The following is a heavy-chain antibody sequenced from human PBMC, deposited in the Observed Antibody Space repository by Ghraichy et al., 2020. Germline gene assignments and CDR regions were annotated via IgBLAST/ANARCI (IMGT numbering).Heavy chain of an antibody. CDR1: GFTFSSYS. J-gene: IGHJ4*02. Sequence: GESLNISCAASGFTFSSYSMNWVRQAPGKGLEWVSSISSSSSYIYYADSVKGRFTISRDNAKNSLYLQMNSLRAEDTAVYYCASLHRSNLYFDYWGQGTLVTVSS. CDR3: ASLHRSNLYFDY. CDR2: ISSSSSYI. D-gene: IGHD4-11*01. V-gene: IGHV3-21*01.